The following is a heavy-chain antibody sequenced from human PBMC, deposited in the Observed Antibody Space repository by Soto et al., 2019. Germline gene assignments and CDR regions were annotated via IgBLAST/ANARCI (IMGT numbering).Heavy chain of an antibody. CDR2: ISGSGGST. J-gene: IGHJ6*02. V-gene: IGHV3-23*01. CDR1: GFTFSNYA. Sequence: EVQLLESGGGLVQPGGSLRLSCAASGFTFSNYAMTWVRQAPGKGLEWVSAISGSGGSTYYADSVKGRCTISGDNTKNTLYLRMVSRRAEDTAVYYCANPPPTMESTIYYYYGMDVWGQGTTVTVSS. D-gene: IGHD1-26*01. CDR3: ANPPPTMESTIYYYYGMDV.